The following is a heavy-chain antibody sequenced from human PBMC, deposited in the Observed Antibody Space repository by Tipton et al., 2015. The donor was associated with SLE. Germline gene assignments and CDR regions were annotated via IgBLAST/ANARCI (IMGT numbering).Heavy chain of an antibody. CDR2: VHSSGTT. J-gene: IGHJ5*02. CDR3: ARGWVRFEGWFDP. CDR1: GGTILTDY. Sequence: TLSLTCSVSGGTILTDYWTWIRQPPGKGLEYIGYVHSSGTTNYNPSLKSRVTISLDTSRNQFSLNLSSVTAADTAVYYCARGWVRFEGWFDPWGQGTLVTVSS. D-gene: IGHD5-12*01. V-gene: IGHV4-4*08.